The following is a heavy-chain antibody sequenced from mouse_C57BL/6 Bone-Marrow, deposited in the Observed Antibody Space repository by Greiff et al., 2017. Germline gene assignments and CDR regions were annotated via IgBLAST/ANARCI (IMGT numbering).Heavy chain of an antibody. V-gene: IGHV5-9-1*02. Sequence: EVTLVESGEGLVKPGGSLKLSCAASGFTFSSYAMSWVRQTPEKRLEWVTYISSGGDYIYYADTVKGRFTIYSENARNTLYLQMSSLKSEDPAMYYCTRGDLGRFAYWFQGPLVMVAA. CDR1: GFTFSSYA. CDR2: ISSGGDYI. J-gene: IGHJ3*01. D-gene: IGHD4-1*01. CDR3: TRGDLGRFAY.